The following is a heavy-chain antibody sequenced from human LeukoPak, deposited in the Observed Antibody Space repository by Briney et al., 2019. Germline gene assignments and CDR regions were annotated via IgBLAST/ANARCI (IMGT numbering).Heavy chain of an antibody. Sequence: GRSLRLSCAASGFTFDDYAMHWVRQAPGKGLEWVSGISWNGGSIGYADSVKGRFTISRDNAKNSLYLQMNSLRAEDTALYYCAKDTNYGSGFNWFDPWGQGTLVTVSS. CDR3: AKDTNYGSGFNWFDP. J-gene: IGHJ5*02. D-gene: IGHD3-10*01. V-gene: IGHV3-9*01. CDR2: ISWNGGSI. CDR1: GFTFDDYA.